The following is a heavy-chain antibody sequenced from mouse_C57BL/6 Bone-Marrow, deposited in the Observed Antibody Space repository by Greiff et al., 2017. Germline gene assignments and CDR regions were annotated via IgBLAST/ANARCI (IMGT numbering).Heavy chain of an antibody. D-gene: IGHD2-4*01. CDR1: GFSLTSYG. Sequence: QVQLKESGPGLVQPSQSLSITCTVSGFSLTSYGVHWVRQSPGTGLEWLGVIWSGGSTDYNAAFISRLSISKDNSKSQVFFKMNSLQADDTAIYYCAGPEGPFYYDCLAWFAYWGQGTLVTVSA. CDR3: AGPEGPFYYDCLAWFAY. J-gene: IGHJ3*01. V-gene: IGHV2-2*01. CDR2: IWSGGST.